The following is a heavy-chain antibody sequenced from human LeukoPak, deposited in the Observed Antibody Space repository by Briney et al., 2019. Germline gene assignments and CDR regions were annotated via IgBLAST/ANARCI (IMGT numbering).Heavy chain of an antibody. J-gene: IGHJ5*02. Sequence: GGSLRLSCAASGFTFSSYSMNWVRQAPGKGLEWVSSISSSSSYIYYADSVKGRFTISRDNAKNSLYLQMNSLRAEDTAVYYCARDGGYSYGINWFDPWGQGTLVTASS. V-gene: IGHV3-21*01. D-gene: IGHD5-18*01. CDR2: ISSSSSYI. CDR1: GFTFSSYS. CDR3: ARDGGYSYGINWFDP.